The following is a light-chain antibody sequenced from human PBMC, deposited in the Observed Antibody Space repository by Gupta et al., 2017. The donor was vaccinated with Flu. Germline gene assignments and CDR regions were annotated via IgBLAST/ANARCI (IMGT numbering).Light chain of an antibody. CDR3: QHYSSSSTMYT. Sequence: ATLSCRASQSVTSSYLAWYQQKPGQAPRLLIDGASSRATGISDRFSGSGSGTDFTLNISRLEPEDFAVYYCQHYSSSSTMYTFGQGTKREIK. CDR2: GAS. CDR1: QSVTSSY. J-gene: IGKJ2*01. V-gene: IGKV3-20*01.